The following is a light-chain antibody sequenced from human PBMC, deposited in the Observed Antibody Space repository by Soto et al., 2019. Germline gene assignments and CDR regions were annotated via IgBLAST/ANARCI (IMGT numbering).Light chain of an antibody. V-gene: IGLV2-8*01. Sequence: QSALTQPPSASGSPGQSVTISCTGTSSEVGGYNYVSWYQQHPGKAPKLMLYEVTQRPSGVPDRFSGSKSGNTASLTVSGLQPEDEADYYCSSFAGSNNLIFGSATKLTVL. CDR2: EVT. CDR3: SSFAGSNNLI. J-gene: IGLJ1*01. CDR1: SSEVGGYNY.